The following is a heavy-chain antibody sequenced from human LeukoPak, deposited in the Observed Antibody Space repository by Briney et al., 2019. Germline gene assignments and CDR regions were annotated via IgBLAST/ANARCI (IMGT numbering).Heavy chain of an antibody. Sequence: GGSLRLSCAASGFTFSSHGMSWVRQAPGKGLEWVSTISGSGDNTYYADSVKGRFTISRDNSKYTLYLQMNSLRAEDTAVYYCARVTYGSGTYGAFDYWGQGTLVTVSS. J-gene: IGHJ4*02. CDR1: GFTFSSHG. D-gene: IGHD3-10*01. CDR2: ISGSGDNT. V-gene: IGHV3-23*01. CDR3: ARVTYGSGTYGAFDY.